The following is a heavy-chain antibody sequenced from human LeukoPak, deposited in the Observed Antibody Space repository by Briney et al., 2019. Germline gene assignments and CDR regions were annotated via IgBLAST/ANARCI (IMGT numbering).Heavy chain of an antibody. D-gene: IGHD3-3*01. CDR2: ISSSSSYI. J-gene: IGHJ4*02. CDR1: GFTLSSHS. Sequence: GGSLRLSCAASGFTLSSHSMNWVRQAPGKGLEWVASISSSSSYIYYADSVKGRFTISRDNAKNSLYLEMNSLRAEDTAVYYCARTYYDFWSGYYSHEGNPFDYWGQGTLVTVSS. CDR3: ARTYYDFWSGYYSHEGNPFDY. V-gene: IGHV3-21*01.